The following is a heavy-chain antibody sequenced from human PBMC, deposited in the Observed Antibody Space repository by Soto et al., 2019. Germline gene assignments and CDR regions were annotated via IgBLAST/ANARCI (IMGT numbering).Heavy chain of an antibody. J-gene: IGHJ5*02. CDR3: ARAGDIVLVPAAMGLYNWFDP. D-gene: IGHD2-2*01. CDR2: IIPIFGTA. CDR1: GGTFSSYA. Sequence: SVKVSCKASGGTFSSYAISWVRQAPGEGLEWMGGIIPIFGTANYAQKFQGRVTITADESTSTAYMELSSLRSEDTAVYYCARAGDIVLVPAAMGLYNWFDPWGQGTLVTVSS. V-gene: IGHV1-69*13.